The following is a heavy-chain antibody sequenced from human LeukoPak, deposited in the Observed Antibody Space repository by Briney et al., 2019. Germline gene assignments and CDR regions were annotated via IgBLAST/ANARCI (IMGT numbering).Heavy chain of an antibody. J-gene: IGHJ4*02. CDR3: ARDQAYSFDY. CDR2: IGSSSSPI. D-gene: IGHD4-11*01. V-gene: IGHV3-48*01. CDR1: GFTFSAYN. Sequence: PGGSLRLSCAASGFTFSAYNMNWVRQAPEKGLEWVSYIGSSSSPIYYADSVKGRFTISRDNAKNSLYLQMDSLRAEDTAVYYCARDQAYSFDYWGQGTLVTVSS.